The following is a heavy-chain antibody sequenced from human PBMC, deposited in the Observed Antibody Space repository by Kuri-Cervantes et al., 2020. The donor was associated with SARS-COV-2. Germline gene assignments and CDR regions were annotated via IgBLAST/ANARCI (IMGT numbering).Heavy chain of an antibody. D-gene: IGHD3-3*01. Sequence: SVKVSCKASGYTFTGYYMHWVRQAPGQGLEWMGGIIPIFGTANYAQKFQGRVTITADESTSTAYMELRSLRSDDTAVYYCARDDGRRIFGVVINYYYYGMDVWGQGTTVTVSS. CDR3: ARDDGRRIFGVVINYYYYGMDV. CDR2: IIPIFGTA. J-gene: IGHJ6*02. V-gene: IGHV1-69*13. CDR1: GYTFTGYY.